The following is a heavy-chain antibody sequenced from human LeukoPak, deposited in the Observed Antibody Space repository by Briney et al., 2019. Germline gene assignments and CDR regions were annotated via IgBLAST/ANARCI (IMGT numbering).Heavy chain of an antibody. V-gene: IGHV3-9*01. CDR1: GVTFDDYA. CDR2: ISWNSGSI. J-gene: IGHJ4*02. D-gene: IGHD4-23*01. Sequence: GGSLRLSCAASGVTFDDYAMHWVRQAPGKGLEWVSGISWNSGSIGYADSVKGRFTISRDNAKNSLYLQMNSLRAEDTALYYCAKDRYGGNSRDYFDYWGQGTLVTVSS. CDR3: AKDRYGGNSRDYFDY.